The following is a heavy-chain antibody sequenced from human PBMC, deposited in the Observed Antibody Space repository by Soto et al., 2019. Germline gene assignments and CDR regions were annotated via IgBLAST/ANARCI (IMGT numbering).Heavy chain of an antibody. CDR3: ARDTSSGWYPPADYYYGMDV. Sequence: GASVKVSCKASGYTFTSYYMHWVRQAPGQGLEWMGIINPSGGSTSYAKKYKGRVNMTRDTSTSTVYLELSSLSSEDTAVYYCARDTSSGWYPPADYYYGMDVWGQGTTVTVSS. D-gene: IGHD6-19*01. CDR1: GYTFTSYY. V-gene: IGHV1-46*01. J-gene: IGHJ6*02. CDR2: INPSGGST.